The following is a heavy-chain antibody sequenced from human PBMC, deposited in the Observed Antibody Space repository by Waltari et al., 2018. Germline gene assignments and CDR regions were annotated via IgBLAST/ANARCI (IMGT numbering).Heavy chain of an antibody. J-gene: IGHJ4*02. CDR1: GGSISSSSYY. CDR2: IYYSGST. D-gene: IGHD3-10*01. Sequence: QLQLQESGPGLVKPSETLSLTCTVSGGSISSSSYYWGWIRQPPGKGLEWIGSIYYSGSTYYNPSLKRRVTISVDTSKNQFSLKLSSVTAADTAVYYWARAAKVRGVISWGQGTLVTVSS. V-gene: IGHV4-39*01. CDR3: ARAAKVRGVIS.